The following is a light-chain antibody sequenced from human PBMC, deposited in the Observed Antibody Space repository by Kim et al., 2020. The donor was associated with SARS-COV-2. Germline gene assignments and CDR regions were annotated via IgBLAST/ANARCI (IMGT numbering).Light chain of an antibody. J-gene: IGLJ3*02. CDR1: SLRSYS. Sequence: VALGQTVRITCHGDSLRSYSTSWYQQKPGPAPILVVYARSNRPSGIPDRFSGSSSGNTASLTITGAQAEDEAEYYCNSRDRTGKRVFGGGTKVTVL. CDR2: ARS. CDR3: NSRDRTGKRV. V-gene: IGLV3-19*01.